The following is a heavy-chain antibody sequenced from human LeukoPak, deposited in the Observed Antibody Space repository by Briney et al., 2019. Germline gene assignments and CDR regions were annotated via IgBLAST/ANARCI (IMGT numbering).Heavy chain of an antibody. V-gene: IGHV3-30*04. D-gene: IGHD5-12*01. J-gene: IGHJ5*02. CDR1: GFTFSSYA. CDR3: AGNIGQGPTVPWFGP. CDR2: ISYDGSNK. Sequence: GGSLRLSCAASGFTFSSYAMHWVRQAPGKGLEWVAVISYDGSNKYYADSVKGRFTISRDNSKNTLYLQMNSLRAEDTAVYYCAGNIGQGPTVPWFGPWGQGNLVTVSS.